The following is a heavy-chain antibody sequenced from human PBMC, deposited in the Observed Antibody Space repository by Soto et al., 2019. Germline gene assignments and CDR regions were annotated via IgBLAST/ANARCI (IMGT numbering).Heavy chain of an antibody. J-gene: IGHJ4*02. CDR1: GFTFSSYA. V-gene: IGHV3-23*01. CDR2: ISGSGGST. Sequence: GGSLRLSCGASGFTFSSYAMSWVRQAPGKGLEWVSAISGSGGSTYYADSVKGRFTISRDNSKNTLHLQMNSLRAEDTAVYHCATDLSAYHSQTTAHLAHWGQGPLLTVS. D-gene: IGHD3-3*02. CDR3: ATDLSAYHSQTTAHLAH.